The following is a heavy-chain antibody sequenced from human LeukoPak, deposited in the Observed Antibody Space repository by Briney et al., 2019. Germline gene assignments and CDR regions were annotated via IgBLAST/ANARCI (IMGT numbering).Heavy chain of an antibody. Sequence: SETLTLTCTVSGGSISSGGYYWRWLRQHPGQGLDWIMYIYYSGSTYYNPSLKSRVTISVDTYKNQFSLKLSSVTAADTAVYYFPRVTYCGGDCYSHPIDYWGQGTLVTVSS. CDR1: GGSISSGGYY. D-gene: IGHD2-21*02. J-gene: IGHJ4*02. V-gene: IGHV4-31*03. CDR3: PRVTYCGGDCYSHPIDY. CDR2: IYYSGST.